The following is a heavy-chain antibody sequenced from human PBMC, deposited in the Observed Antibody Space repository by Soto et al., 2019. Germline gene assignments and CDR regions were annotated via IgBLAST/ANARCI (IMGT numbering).Heavy chain of an antibody. CDR3: ARAGRWSGYYILEWWFDP. CDR2: IYTSGST. J-gene: IGHJ5*02. V-gene: IGHV4-4*07. Sequence: SETLSLTCTVSGGSISSYYWSWIRQPAGKGLEWIGRIYTSGSTNYNPSLKSRVTMSVDTSKNQFSLKLSSVTAADTAVYYCARAGRWSGYYILEWWFDPWGQGTLVTVSS. D-gene: IGHD3-3*01. CDR1: GGSISSYY.